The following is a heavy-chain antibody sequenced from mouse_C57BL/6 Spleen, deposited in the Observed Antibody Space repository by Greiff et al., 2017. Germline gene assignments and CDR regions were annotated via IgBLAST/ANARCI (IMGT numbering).Heavy chain of an antibody. CDR2: INPYNGGT. J-gene: IGHJ4*01. V-gene: IGHV1-19*01. CDR3: ALDSSDAMDY. Sequence: VQLQQSGPVLVKPGASVKMSCKASGYTFTDYYMNWVKQSHGKSLEWIGVINPYNGGTSYNQKFKGKATLTVDKSYSTAYMELNSLTSEESAVYYCALDSSDAMDYWGQGASVTVSS. D-gene: IGHD3-2*01. CDR1: GYTFTDYY.